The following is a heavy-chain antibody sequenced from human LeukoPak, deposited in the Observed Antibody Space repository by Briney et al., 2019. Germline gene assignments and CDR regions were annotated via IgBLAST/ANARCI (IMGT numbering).Heavy chain of an antibody. V-gene: IGHV4-39*01. CDR1: GGSISSSSYY. CDR2: IYYSGST. Sequence: PSETLSLTCTVSGGSISSSSYYWGWIRQPPGKGLEWIGSIYYSGSTYYNPSLKSRVTISVDTSKNQFSLKLSSVTAADTAVYYCASLSPGGHYYGSGGDWGQGTLVTVSS. D-gene: IGHD3-10*01. J-gene: IGHJ4*02. CDR3: ASLSPGGHYYGSGGD.